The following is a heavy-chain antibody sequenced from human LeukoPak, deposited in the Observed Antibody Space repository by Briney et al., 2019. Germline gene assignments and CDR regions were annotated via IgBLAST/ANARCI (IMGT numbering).Heavy chain of an antibody. V-gene: IGHV1-69*05. D-gene: IGHD4-23*01. CDR1: GGTFSSYA. CDR2: IIPIFGTA. Sequence: SVKVSCKASGGTFSSYAISWVRQAPGQGLEWMGRIIPIFGTASYAQKFQGRVTITTDESTSTAYMELSSLRSEDTAVYYCARDNSNFIDYWGQGTLVTVSS. J-gene: IGHJ4*02. CDR3: ARDNSNFIDY.